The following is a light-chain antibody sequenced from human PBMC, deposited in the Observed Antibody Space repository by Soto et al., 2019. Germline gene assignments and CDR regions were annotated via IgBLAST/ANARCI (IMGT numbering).Light chain of an antibody. CDR2: GNS. Sequence: QSVLTQPPSVSGAPGQRVTISCTGSSSNIGAGYDVHWYQQLPGTAPKFLIYGNSNRPSGVPDRFSGSKSGTSASLAIIGLQAEDEADYYCQSYDSSLRNYVFGSGTKLTVL. CDR3: QSYDSSLRNYV. V-gene: IGLV1-40*01. J-gene: IGLJ1*01. CDR1: SSNIGAGYD.